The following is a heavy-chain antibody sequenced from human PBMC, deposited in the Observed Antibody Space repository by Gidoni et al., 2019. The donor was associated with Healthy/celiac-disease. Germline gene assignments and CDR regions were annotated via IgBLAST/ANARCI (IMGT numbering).Heavy chain of an antibody. D-gene: IGHD6-19*01. J-gene: IGHJ4*02. CDR1: GGSISSGSYY. Sequence: QVQLQESGPGLVKPSQTLSLTCTVPGGSISSGSYYCSWIRQPAGKGLEWSGRIYTSGSTNYNPSLKSRVTISVDTSKNQFSLKLSSVTAADTAVYYCARVSGWSFDYWGQGTLVTVSS. V-gene: IGHV4-61*02. CDR2: IYTSGST. CDR3: ARVSGWSFDY.